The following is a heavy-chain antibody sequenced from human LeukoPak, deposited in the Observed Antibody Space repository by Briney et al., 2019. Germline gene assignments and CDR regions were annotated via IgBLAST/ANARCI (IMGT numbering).Heavy chain of an antibody. D-gene: IGHD1-26*01. CDR3: VKGGSYYGWFDP. Sequence: GGSLRLSCAASGFTFSTYGMHWVRQAPGKGLEWVAVIWNDGSNNNYADSVKGRFTISRDNSKNTLYLQMSSLRAEDTAVYFCVKGGSYYGWFDPWGQGTLVTVSS. J-gene: IGHJ5*02. V-gene: IGHV3-30*02. CDR1: GFTFSTYG. CDR2: IWNDGSNN.